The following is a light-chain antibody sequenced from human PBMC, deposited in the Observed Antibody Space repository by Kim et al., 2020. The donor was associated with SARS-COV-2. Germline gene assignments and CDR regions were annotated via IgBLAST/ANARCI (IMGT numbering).Light chain of an antibody. J-gene: IGLJ3*02. Sequence: QSVTISCTGTSSDVGGYNYVSWYQQHPGKVPKLMIYDVSKRPSGVPDRFSGSKSGNTASLTISGLQAEDEADYYCCSYAGSYTFWVFGGGTKLTVL. V-gene: IGLV2-11*01. CDR2: DVS. CDR3: CSYAGSYTFWV. CDR1: SSDVGGYNY.